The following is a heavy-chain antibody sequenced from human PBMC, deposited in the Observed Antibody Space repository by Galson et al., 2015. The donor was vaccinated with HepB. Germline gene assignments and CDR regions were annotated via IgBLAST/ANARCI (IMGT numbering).Heavy chain of an antibody. V-gene: IGHV4-39*07. Sequence: TLSLTCTVSGGSISSSNYYWGWIRQPPGKGLEWIGSIFHSGSTYYNPSLKSRVTISVDTSKNQFSLKLSSVSAADTAVYYCARDFAFAPWGQGILVTVSS. D-gene: IGHD2-21*01. J-gene: IGHJ5*02. CDR2: IFHSGST. CDR1: GGSISSSNYY. CDR3: ARDFAFAP.